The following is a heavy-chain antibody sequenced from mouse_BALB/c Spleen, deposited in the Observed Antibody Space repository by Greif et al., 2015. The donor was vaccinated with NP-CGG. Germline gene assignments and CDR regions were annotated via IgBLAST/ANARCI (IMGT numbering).Heavy chain of an antibody. V-gene: IGHV1-77*01. CDR3: ARPGRDYAMDY. Sequence: LVESGAELARPGASVKLSCKASGYTFTDYYINWVKQRTGQGLEWIGEIYPGSGNTYYNEKFKGKATLTADKSSSTAYMQLSSLTSEDSAVYFCARPGRDYAMDYWGQGTSVTVSS. CDR1: GYTFTDYY. CDR2: IYPGSGNT. J-gene: IGHJ4*01. D-gene: IGHD3-3*01.